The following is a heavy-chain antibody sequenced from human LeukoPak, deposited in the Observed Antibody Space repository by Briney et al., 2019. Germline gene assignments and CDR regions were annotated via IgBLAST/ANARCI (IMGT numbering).Heavy chain of an antibody. CDR3: ARAGSYDYVWGSYRYCDY. CDR2: ISADKGNT. CDR1: GFIYSNFG. V-gene: IGHV1-18*01. J-gene: IGHJ4*02. Sequence: GASVKVSCKASGFIYSNFGITWVRRAPGQELEWVGWISADKGNTKYAQKFHGRVTMTTETSTSTAYMELRSLRSDDTAVYYCARAGSYDYVWGSYRYCDYWGQGSLVTVSS. D-gene: IGHD3-16*02.